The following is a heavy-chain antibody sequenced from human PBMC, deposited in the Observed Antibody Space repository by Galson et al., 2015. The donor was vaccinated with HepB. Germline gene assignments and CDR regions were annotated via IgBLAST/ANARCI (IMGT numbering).Heavy chain of an antibody. J-gene: IGHJ3*02. CDR1: GYSFTSYW. CDR3: ARRRPPPYSSSWYGGSAFDI. V-gene: IGHV5-51*01. D-gene: IGHD6-13*01. Sequence: QSGAEVKKPGESLKISCKGSGYSFTSYWIGWVRQMPGKGLEWMGIIYPGDSDTRYSPSFQGQVTISVDKSISTAYLQWSSLKASDTAMYYCARRRPPPYSSSWYGGSAFDIWGQGTMVTVSS. CDR2: IYPGDSDT.